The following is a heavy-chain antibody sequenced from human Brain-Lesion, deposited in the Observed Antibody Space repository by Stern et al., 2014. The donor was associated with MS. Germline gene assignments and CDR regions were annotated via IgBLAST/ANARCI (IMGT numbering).Heavy chain of an antibody. CDR2: VNNDGRRT. D-gene: IGHD3-10*01. Sequence: EVQLGASGGGLVQPGGSLRLSCAASGFTFSNYWMHWVRQAPGKGLVWVSRVNNDGRRTSYADSVKGRFTMSRDNAKNTLYLQMNSLRVEDTAIYYCARGERWFDSWGQGTLVTVSS. J-gene: IGHJ5*01. CDR3: ARGERWFDS. CDR1: GFTFSNYW. V-gene: IGHV3-74*02.